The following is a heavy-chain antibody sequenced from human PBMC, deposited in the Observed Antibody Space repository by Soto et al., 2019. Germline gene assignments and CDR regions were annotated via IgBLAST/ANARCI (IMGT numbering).Heavy chain of an antibody. Sequence: SGPTLVNPTQTLTLTCTFSGFSLTTSGVGVAWIRQPPGKALEWLAVIYWNDDKRYSPSLRSRLTITKDTSKDQVVLTMTNMDPVDTATYYCAHFTGYEQFEYWGQGTLVTVSS. J-gene: IGHJ4*02. CDR3: AHFTGYEQFEY. V-gene: IGHV2-5*01. CDR1: GFSLTTSGVG. D-gene: IGHD5-12*01. CDR2: IYWNDDK.